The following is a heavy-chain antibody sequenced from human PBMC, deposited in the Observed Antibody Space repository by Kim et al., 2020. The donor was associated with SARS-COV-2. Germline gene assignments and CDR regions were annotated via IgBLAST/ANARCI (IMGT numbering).Heavy chain of an antibody. V-gene: IGHV1-69*01. Sequence: QKFQGRVPITADESTSTAYMELSSLRSEDTAVYYCARPGGGFGTSCCMDVWGQGTTVTVSS. D-gene: IGHD2-2*01. J-gene: IGHJ6*02. CDR3: ARPGGGFGTSCCMDV.